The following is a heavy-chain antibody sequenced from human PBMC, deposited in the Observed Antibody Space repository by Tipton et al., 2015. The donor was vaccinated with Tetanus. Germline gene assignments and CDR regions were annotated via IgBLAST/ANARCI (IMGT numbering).Heavy chain of an antibody. Sequence: SLRLSCEASGFSFNNAWMSWVRQAPGKGLEWVGRIKSKLDGGTTDYAAPVKGRFTISRDDSEDTLYLQMNSLKTEDTAVYYCCTDRGHWFDPRGQGTLVTVAS. D-gene: IGHD3-10*01. CDR3: CTDRGHWFDP. CDR2: IKSKLDGGTT. CDR1: GFSFNNAW. V-gene: IGHV3-15*01. J-gene: IGHJ5*02.